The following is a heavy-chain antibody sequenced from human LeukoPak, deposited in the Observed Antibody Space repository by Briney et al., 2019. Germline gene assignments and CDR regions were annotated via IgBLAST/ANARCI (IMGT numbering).Heavy chain of an antibody. CDR2: FDPEDGET. V-gene: IGHV1-24*01. Sequence: ASVKVSCKFSVYTLTELSMHWVRQAPGKGLEWMGGFDPEDGETIYAHRFYGRLTMHDERSPDTAYMELSSLRSEDTAVYYCAIMGARDAFDIWGQGTMVTVSS. CDR1: VYTLTELS. J-gene: IGHJ3*02. CDR3: AIMGARDAFDI. D-gene: IGHD1-26*01.